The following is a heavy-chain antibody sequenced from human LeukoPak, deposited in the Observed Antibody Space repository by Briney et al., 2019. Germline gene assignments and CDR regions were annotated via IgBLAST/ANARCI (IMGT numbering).Heavy chain of an antibody. J-gene: IGHJ4*02. D-gene: IGHD6-19*01. Sequence: GGSLRLSCAASGFTFSSYWMSWVRQAPGKGLEWVANMKQDGSEKYYVDSVKGRFTISRDNAKNSLYLQMNSLRAEDTAVYYCARDRYSSGWYDGGYWGQGTLVTVSS. V-gene: IGHV3-7*03. CDR3: ARDRYSSGWYDGGY. CDR2: MKQDGSEK. CDR1: GFTFSSYW.